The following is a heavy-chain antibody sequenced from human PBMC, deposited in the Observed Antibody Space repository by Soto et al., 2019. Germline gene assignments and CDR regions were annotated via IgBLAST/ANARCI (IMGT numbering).Heavy chain of an antibody. CDR3: ARLCYGSGSYYIDY. CDR2: IWYDGSNK. CDR1: GFTFSSYG. D-gene: IGHD3-10*01. V-gene: IGHV3-33*01. J-gene: IGHJ4*02. Sequence: QVQLVESGGGVVQPGRSLRLSCAASGFTFSSYGMHWVRQAPGKGLEWVAVIWYDGSNKYYADSVKGRFTISRDNSMNTLYLQINSPRAEDTAVYYWARLCYGSGSYYIDYWGQGTLVTASS.